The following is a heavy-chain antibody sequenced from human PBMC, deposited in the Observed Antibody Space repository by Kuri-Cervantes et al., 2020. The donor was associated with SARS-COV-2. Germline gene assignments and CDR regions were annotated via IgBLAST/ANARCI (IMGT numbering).Heavy chain of an antibody. CDR3: ARPGFTFFDYYYGMDV. D-gene: IGHD2/OR15-2a*01. CDR2: INPDGSYT. CDR1: GFTFSGHW. J-gene: IGHJ6*02. V-gene: IGHV3-74*01. Sequence: GESLKISCAASGFTFSGHWIHWVRQAPGKGLVWVSRINPDGSYTNNADSVKGRFTLSRDNAKNMLFLQMNSLRAEDAAVYYCARPGFTFFDYYYGMDVWGQGTTVTVSS.